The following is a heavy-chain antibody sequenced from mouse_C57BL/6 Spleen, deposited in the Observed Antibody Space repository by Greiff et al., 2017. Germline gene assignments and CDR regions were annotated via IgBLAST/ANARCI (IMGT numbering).Heavy chain of an antibody. CDR3: ARWDDGYYVY. J-gene: IGHJ2*01. CDR1: GYTFTSYW. CDR2: IYPSDSET. Sequence: QVQLQQPGAELVRPGSSVKLSCKASGYTFTSYWMDWVKQRPGQGLEWIGNIYPSDSETHYNQKFKDKATLTVDKSSSTAYMQLSSLTSEDSAVYYCARWDDGYYVYWSQGTTLTVSS. D-gene: IGHD2-3*01. V-gene: IGHV1-61*01.